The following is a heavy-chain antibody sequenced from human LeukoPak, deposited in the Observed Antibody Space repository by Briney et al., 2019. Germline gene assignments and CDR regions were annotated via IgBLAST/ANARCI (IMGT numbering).Heavy chain of an antibody. D-gene: IGHD2-15*01. CDR3: AKGKDSDAFDI. J-gene: IGHJ3*02. CDR1: GFTFDDYA. CDR2: ISWNSGSI. Sequence: GGSLRLSCAASGFTFDDYAMHWVRQATGKGLEWVSGISWNSGSIGYADSVKGRFTISRDNAKNSLYLQMNSLRAEDMALYYCAKGKDSDAFDIWGQGTMVTVSS. V-gene: IGHV3-9*03.